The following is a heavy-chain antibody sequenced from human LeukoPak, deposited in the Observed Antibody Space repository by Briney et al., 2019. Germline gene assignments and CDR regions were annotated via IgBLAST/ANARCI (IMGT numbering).Heavy chain of an antibody. CDR1: GYTFTGYY. D-gene: IGHD3-3*01. CDR2: INPNSGGT. CDR3: ARDPGITIFGVVMYFDY. V-gene: IGHV1-2*02. J-gene: IGHJ4*02. Sequence: ASVKVSCKASGYTFTGYYMHWVRQAPAQGLEWMGWINPNSGGTNYAQKFQGRVTMTRDTSISTAYMELSRLRSDDTAVYYCARDPGITIFGVVMYFDYWGQGTLVTVSS.